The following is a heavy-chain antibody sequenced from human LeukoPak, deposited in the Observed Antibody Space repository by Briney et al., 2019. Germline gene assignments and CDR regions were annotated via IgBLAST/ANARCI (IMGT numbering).Heavy chain of an antibody. J-gene: IGHJ4*02. V-gene: IGHV7-4-1*02. D-gene: IGHD5-12*01. Sequence: PVASLKLSCKASGYTFTSYAMNWVRQAPGQGLERMGWIKNNARNTKYAHAFTGRFIFSLDTSVSTAYLQISSLRAEDTAVYYCAGVDSGYDLFDYWGWGTLVTVSS. CDR2: IKNNARNT. CDR1: GYTFTSYA. CDR3: AGVDSGYDLFDY.